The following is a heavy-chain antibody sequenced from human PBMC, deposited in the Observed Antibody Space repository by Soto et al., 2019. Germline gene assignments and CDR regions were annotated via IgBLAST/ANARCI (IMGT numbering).Heavy chain of an antibody. J-gene: IGHJ4*02. Sequence: EVQLLESGGGLVQPGGSLRLSCAASGFTFSSYAMSWVRQAPGKGLEWVSAISGSGGSKYYADSVKGRFTISRDNSKNPLYLQMNSLRAEDTAVYYCAKGRNLQNWNCFDYWGQGTLVTAAS. CDR3: AKGRNLQNWNCFDY. D-gene: IGHD1-1*01. V-gene: IGHV3-23*01. CDR1: GFTFSSYA. CDR2: ISGSGGSK.